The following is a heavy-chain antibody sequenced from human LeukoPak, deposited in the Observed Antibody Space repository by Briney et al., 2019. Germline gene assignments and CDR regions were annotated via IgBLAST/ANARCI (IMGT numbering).Heavy chain of an antibody. CDR1: GFTVSSNY. Sequence: GGSLRLSCAASGFTVSSNYMSWVRQAPGKGLEWVSVIYSGGSTYYADSVKGRFTISRDNSKNTLYLQMNSLRAEDTAVYYCAKEIVPAAMGFDYWGQGTLVTVSS. V-gene: IGHV3-53*01. J-gene: IGHJ4*02. CDR2: IYSGGST. CDR3: AKEIVPAAMGFDY. D-gene: IGHD2-2*01.